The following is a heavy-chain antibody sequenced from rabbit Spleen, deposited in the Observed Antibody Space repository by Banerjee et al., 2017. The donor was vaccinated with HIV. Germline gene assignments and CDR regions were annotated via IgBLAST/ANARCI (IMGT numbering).Heavy chain of an antibody. CDR2: IDAGSSGFT. D-gene: IGHD1-1*01. V-gene: IGHV1S40*01. CDR3: ARDLVGVIGWNFYL. CDR1: GVSFSDDSY. Sequence: QSLEESGGDLVKPGASLTLTCIASGVSFSDDSYMCWVRQAPGKGLEWIACIDAGSSGFTYYATWAKGRFTISRTSSTTVTLRMTSLTAADRATYFCARDLVGVIGWNFYLWGQGTLVTVS. J-gene: IGHJ4*01.